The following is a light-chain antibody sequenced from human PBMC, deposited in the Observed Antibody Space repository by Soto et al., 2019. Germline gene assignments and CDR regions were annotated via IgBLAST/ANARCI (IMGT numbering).Light chain of an antibody. CDR1: QGISNY. V-gene: IGKV1-27*01. J-gene: IGKJ1*01. CDR3: QKYNNAPWT. CDR2: TAS. Sequence: DLKMTQSPSSLSASVGDRVTITCRASQGISNYLAWYQQKPGKVPKLLIYTASTLQSGVPSRFSGSGSGTDFTLTISSLQPEDVATYYCQKYNNAPWTFGQGTKVDIK.